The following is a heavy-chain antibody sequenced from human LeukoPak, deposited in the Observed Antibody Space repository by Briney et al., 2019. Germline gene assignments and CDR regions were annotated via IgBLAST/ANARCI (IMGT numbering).Heavy chain of an antibody. D-gene: IGHD1-14*01. CDR2: IYYSGST. V-gene: IGHV4-59*08. CDR3: ARRDSGYYYYM. CDR1: GVSISSYY. J-gene: IGHJ6*03. Sequence: SETLSLTCTVSGVSISSYYWSWIRQPPGKGLERIGYIYYSGSTNSNPSLDSRVTTSLDTSQTQSSLKLSSVTAADTAVYYCARRDSGYYYYM.